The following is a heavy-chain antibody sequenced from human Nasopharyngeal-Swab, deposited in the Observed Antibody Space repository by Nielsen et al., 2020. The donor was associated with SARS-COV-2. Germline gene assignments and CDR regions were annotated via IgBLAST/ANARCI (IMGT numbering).Heavy chain of an antibody. D-gene: IGHD3-3*01. J-gene: IGHJ4*02. V-gene: IGHV4-39*01. CDR1: GGSISSSSYY. CDR3: ARPYYDFWSGPNYYFDY. CDR2: IYYSGST. Sequence: ESLKISCTVSGGSISSSSYYWGWIRQPPGKGLEWIGSIYYSGSTYYNPSLKSRVTISVDTSKNQFSLKLSSVTAADTAVYYRARPYYDFWSGPNYYFDYWGQGTLVTVSS.